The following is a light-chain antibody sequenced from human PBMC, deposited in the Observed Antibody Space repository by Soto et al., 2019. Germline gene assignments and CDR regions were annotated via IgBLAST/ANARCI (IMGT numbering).Light chain of an antibody. Sequence: QPVLTQSPSASASLGASVKLTCTLSSGHSSYAIAWHQQQPEKGPRYLMKLNSDGSHSKGDGIPDRFSGSSSGAERYLTISSLQSEDEADYYSQTWGTGLGGGTKVTVL. CDR3: QTWGTG. J-gene: IGLJ2*01. CDR2: LNSDGSH. V-gene: IGLV4-69*01. CDR1: SGHSSYA.